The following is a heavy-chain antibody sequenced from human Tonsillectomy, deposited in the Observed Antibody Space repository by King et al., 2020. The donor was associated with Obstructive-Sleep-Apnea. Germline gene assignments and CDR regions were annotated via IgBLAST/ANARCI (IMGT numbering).Heavy chain of an antibody. CDR2: ISSSSTYI. V-gene: IGHV3-21*01. Sequence: DQLVQSGGGLVKPGGSLRLSCAASGFTFSSYSMSWVRQAPGQGLEWVSSISSSSTYIYYADSVKGRFTISRDNAKNSLYLQMNSLRAEDTAVYYCARDPCSGGSCYWWYFDYWGQGTLVTVSS. CDR1: GFTFSSYS. CDR3: ARDPCSGGSCYWWYFDY. J-gene: IGHJ4*02. D-gene: IGHD2-15*01.